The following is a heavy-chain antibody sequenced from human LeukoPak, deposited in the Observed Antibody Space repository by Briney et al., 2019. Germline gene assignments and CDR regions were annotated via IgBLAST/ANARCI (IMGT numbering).Heavy chain of an antibody. Sequence: SETLSLTCAVSGYSISSAYYWGWIRQPPGKGLEWIGSIYYSGSTYYNPSLKSRVTISVDTSKNQFSLKLSSVTAADTAVYYCAISDAGYGDWRNWFDPWGQGTLVTVSS. CDR3: AISDAGYGDWRNWFDP. CDR2: IYYSGST. D-gene: IGHD4-17*01. J-gene: IGHJ5*02. CDR1: GYSISSAYY. V-gene: IGHV4-38-2*01.